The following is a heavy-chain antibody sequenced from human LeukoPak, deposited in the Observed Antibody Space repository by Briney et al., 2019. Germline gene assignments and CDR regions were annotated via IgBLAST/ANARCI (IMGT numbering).Heavy chain of an antibody. D-gene: IGHD3-22*01. Sequence: PGGSLRLSCAASGFTFNNHWMTWVRQAPGEGLEWVANIKDDGNEEYYEDSVKGRFTISRDNAKNSVFLQMNSLRAEDTAVYYCARAGTMIVVAPDYWGQGTLVTVSS. J-gene: IGHJ4*02. CDR1: GFTFNNHW. V-gene: IGHV3-7*01. CDR3: ARAGTMIVVAPDY. CDR2: IKDDGNEE.